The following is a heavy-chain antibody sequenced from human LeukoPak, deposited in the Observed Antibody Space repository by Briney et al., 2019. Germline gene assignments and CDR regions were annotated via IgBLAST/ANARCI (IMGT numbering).Heavy chain of an antibody. Sequence: SETLSLTCAVYGGSFSGYYWSWIRQPPGKGLEWIGEINHGGSTNYNPSLKSRVIISVDTSKNQFSLKLSSVTAADTAVYYCAGGADSPGWGQGTLVTVSS. V-gene: IGHV4-34*01. J-gene: IGHJ4*02. CDR3: AGGADSPG. CDR2: INHGGST. CDR1: GGSFSGYY.